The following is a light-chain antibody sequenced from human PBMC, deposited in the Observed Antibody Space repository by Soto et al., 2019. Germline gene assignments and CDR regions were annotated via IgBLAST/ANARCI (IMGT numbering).Light chain of an antibody. Sequence: EIALTHSAGTLGLSXCGGATLSFRASQCVSSYLAWYQQKPGQAPRLLIFDASNMATGIPARFSGSGSGTDFTLTISSLEPEDFAIYYCQQHSNWPSFGQGTKVDNK. CDR2: DAS. CDR3: QQHSNWPS. J-gene: IGKJ1*01. CDR1: QCVSSY. V-gene: IGKV3-11*01.